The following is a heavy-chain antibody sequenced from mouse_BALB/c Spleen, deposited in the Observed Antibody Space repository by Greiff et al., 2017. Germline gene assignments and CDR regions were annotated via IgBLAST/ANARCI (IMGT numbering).Heavy chain of an antibody. Sequence: DVQLVESGGGLVKPGGSLKLSCAASGFTFSSYAMSWVRQTPEKRLEWVASISSGGSTYYPDSVKGRFTISRDNARNILYLQMSSLRSEDTAMYYCARVGSSYYYAMDYWGQGTSVTVSS. CDR3: ARVGSSYYYAMDY. CDR2: ISSGGST. CDR1: GFTFSSYA. V-gene: IGHV5-6-5*01. J-gene: IGHJ4*01. D-gene: IGHD1-1*01.